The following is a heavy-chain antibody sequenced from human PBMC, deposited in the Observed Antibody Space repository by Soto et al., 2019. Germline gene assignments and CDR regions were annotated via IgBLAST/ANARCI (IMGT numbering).Heavy chain of an antibody. V-gene: IGHV3-7*03. Sequence: PGGSLRLSCAASGFTFSSSWMNWVRQAPGKGLEWVADIKEDGSEKYYVDSLKGRFTISRDNAKNSLYLQMNSLRAEDTAVYYCARGDYYDRRFDSWGQGTLVTAPQ. CDR1: GFTFSSSW. CDR3: ARGDYYDRRFDS. CDR2: IKEDGSEK. D-gene: IGHD3-22*01. J-gene: IGHJ4*02.